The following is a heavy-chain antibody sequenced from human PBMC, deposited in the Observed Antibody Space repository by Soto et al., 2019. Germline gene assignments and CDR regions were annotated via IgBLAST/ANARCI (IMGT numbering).Heavy chain of an antibody. D-gene: IGHD6-13*01. CDR3: ARMASAGTLLWFDP. Sequence: GASVKVSCKASGYTFINFDISWVRQATGQGLEWMGWMNPGSGKTGYATKFQGRVTMTRGASTSTAHLELSSLPTEDTAAYYYARMASAGTLLWFDPWGQRNLVPVYS. V-gene: IGHV1-8*02. J-gene: IGHJ5*02. CDR1: GYTFINFD. CDR2: MNPGSGKT.